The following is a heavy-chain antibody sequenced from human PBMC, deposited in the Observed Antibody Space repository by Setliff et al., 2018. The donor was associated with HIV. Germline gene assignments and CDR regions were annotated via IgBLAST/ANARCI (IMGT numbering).Heavy chain of an antibody. CDR2: INWNGGST. D-gene: IGHD6-19*01. Sequence: GGSLRLSCAVSGFTFADYGMSWVRQAPGKGLEWVSGINWNGGSTGYVDSVKGRFTISRDNATNQFSLKLRSVTAADTAVYYCEVAGQWGQGTLVTVSS. CDR1: GFTFADYG. J-gene: IGHJ4*02. CDR3: EVAGQ. V-gene: IGHV3-20*04.